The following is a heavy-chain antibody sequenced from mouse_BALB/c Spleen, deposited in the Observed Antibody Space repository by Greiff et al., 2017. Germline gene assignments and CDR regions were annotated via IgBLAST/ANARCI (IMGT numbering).Heavy chain of an antibody. Sequence: VKLVESGPGLVAPSQSLSITCTVSGFSLSRYSVHWVRQPPGKGLEWLGMIWGGGSTDYNSALKSRLSISKDNSKSQVFLKMNSLQTDDTAMYYCARNGYDYPAWFAYWGQGTLVTVSA. V-gene: IGHV2-6-4*01. CDR2: IWGGGST. D-gene: IGHD2-4*01. J-gene: IGHJ3*01. CDR1: GFSLSRYS. CDR3: ARNGYDYPAWFAY.